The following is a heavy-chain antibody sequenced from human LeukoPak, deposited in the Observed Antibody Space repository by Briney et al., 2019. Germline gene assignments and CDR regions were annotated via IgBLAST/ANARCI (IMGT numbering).Heavy chain of an antibody. Sequence: SVKVSCKASGGTFSSYAISWVRQAPGQGREWMGRIIPIFGTANYAQKFQGRVTITTDESTSTAYMELSSLRSEDTAVYYCARGGNYQYDFWSGYTPFDYWGQGTPVTVSS. J-gene: IGHJ4*02. D-gene: IGHD3-3*01. CDR3: ARGGNYQYDFWSGYTPFDY. V-gene: IGHV1-69*05. CDR2: IIPIFGTA. CDR1: GGTFSSYA.